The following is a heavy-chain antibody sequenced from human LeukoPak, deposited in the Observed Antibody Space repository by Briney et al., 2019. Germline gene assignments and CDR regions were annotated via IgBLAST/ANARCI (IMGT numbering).Heavy chain of an antibody. CDR2: IYHSGST. V-gene: IGHV4-30-2*01. CDR3: ARTTYYYDSSGYYSWFDP. CDR1: GGSISSGGYS. J-gene: IGHJ5*02. Sequence: SQTLSLTCAVSGGSISSGGYSWSWIRQPPGKGLEWIGHIYHSGSTYYNPSLKSRVTISVDRSKNQFSLKLSSVTAADTAVYYCARTTYYYDSSGYYSWFDPWGQGTLVTVSS. D-gene: IGHD3-22*01.